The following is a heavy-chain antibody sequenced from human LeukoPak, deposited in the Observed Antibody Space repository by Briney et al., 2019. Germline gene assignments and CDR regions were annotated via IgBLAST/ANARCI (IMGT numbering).Heavy chain of an antibody. CDR3: AKATGTLGN. D-gene: IGHD1-1*01. Sequence: GGSLRLSCAASGFTFSSYAMSWVRQAPGKGLEWVSVNSGGSTYYADSVKGRFTISRDNSKNTLYLQMNSLRAEDTAIYYCAKATGTLGNWGRGTLVTVSS. CDR2: NSGGST. J-gene: IGHJ4*02. CDR1: GFTFSSYA. V-gene: IGHV3-23*01.